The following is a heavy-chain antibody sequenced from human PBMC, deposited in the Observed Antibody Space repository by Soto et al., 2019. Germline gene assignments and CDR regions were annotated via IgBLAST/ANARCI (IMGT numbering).Heavy chain of an antibody. Sequence: SETLSLTCTVSGGSISSYYWSWIRQPPGKGLEWIGDIYYSGSTNYNPSLKSRVTISVDTSKKQFSLKLDSVTTADTAVYYCARRGGGYYPYHFDSWGQGGLVTVSS. D-gene: IGHD3-22*01. J-gene: IGHJ4*02. CDR2: IYYSGST. V-gene: IGHV4-59*12. CDR3: ARRGGGYYPYHFDS. CDR1: GGSISSYY.